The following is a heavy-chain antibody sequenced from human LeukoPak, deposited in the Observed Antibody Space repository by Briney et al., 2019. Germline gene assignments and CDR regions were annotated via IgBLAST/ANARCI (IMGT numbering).Heavy chain of an antibody. Sequence: GGSLRLSCAASGFTFSSYAMHWVRQAPGKGLEYVSVISSNGGNIYYANSVKGRFTISRDNSKNTLYLQMGSLRPEDTAVYYCATRRFGELTYWGQGTLVTVSS. CDR1: GFTFSSYA. D-gene: IGHD3-10*01. J-gene: IGHJ4*02. V-gene: IGHV3-64*01. CDR3: ATRRFGELTY. CDR2: ISSNGGNI.